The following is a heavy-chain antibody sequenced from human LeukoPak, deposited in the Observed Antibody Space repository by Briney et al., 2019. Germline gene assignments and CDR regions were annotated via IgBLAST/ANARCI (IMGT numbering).Heavy chain of an antibody. CDR1: GGSISSYY. CDR3: ARHLSTWTLDFDH. V-gene: IGHV4-59*08. CDR2: ISKSGST. J-gene: IGHJ5*02. D-gene: IGHD2/OR15-2a*01. Sequence: SETLSLTCTVSGGSISSYYWGWIRQPPGKGLEWIGYISKSGSTTYIPSLKGRLTISADTSKNQISLKLSSVTAADTAVYYCARHLSTWTLDFDHWGQGTLVTVSS.